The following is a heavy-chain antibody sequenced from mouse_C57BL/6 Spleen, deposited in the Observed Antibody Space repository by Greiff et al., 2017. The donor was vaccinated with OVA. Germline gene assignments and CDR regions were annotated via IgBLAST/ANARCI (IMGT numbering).Heavy chain of an antibody. V-gene: IGHV1-64*01. Sequence: VQLQQPGAELVKPGASVKLSCKASGYTFTSYWMHWVKQRPGQGLEWIGMIHPNSGSTNYNEKFKSKATLTVDKSSSTAYMQLSSLTSEDSAVYYCARSYYSNYVFACWGQGTLVTVSA. D-gene: IGHD2-5*01. CDR3: ARSYYSNYVFAC. CDR2: IHPNSGST. J-gene: IGHJ3*01. CDR1: GYTFTSYW.